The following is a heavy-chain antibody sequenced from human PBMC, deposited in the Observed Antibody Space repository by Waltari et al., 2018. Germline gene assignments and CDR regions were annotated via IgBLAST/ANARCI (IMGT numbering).Heavy chain of an antibody. J-gene: IGHJ4*02. CDR3: ARDSSSRPFDY. Sequence: QLQLQESGPGLVKPSETLSLTCTVSGGSISSSSYYWGWIRQPPGKGLEWIGSIHYSGSNYYNPALKSRVTITVDTAKNQFSLKLSSVTAADTAGYYCARDSSSRPFDYWGQGTLVTVSS. D-gene: IGHD6-13*01. CDR1: GGSISSSSYY. CDR2: IHYSGSN. V-gene: IGHV4-39*07.